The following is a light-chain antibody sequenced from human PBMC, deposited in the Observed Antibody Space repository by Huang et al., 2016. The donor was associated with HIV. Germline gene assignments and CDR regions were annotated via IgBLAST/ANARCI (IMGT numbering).Light chain of an antibody. CDR1: QSITSN. Sequence: EIVMTQSPATLPVSPGERATLSCRASQSITSNLAWYQQKPGQAPRLLIYAASTRATGIPARFSGSGSGTEFTLSISSLQSEDFAVYYCQQYNNWPPWTFGQGTKVEIK. V-gene: IGKV3-15*01. CDR3: QQYNNWPPWT. J-gene: IGKJ1*01. CDR2: AAS.